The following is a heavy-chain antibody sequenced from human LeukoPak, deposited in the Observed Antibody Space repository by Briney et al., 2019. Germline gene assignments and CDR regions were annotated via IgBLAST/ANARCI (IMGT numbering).Heavy chain of an antibody. CDR3: ARATRPVAANVGGGLNCFDP. CDR1: GYTFTGYY. V-gene: IGHV1-2*02. Sequence: ASVKVSCKASGYTFTGYYMHWVRQAPGQGLEWMGWINHSSGGTKYAQKFQGRVTITRDTSLRTAYMELSRLRSDDTAVYYCARATRPVAANVGGGLNCFDPWGQGTLVTVSS. CDR2: INHSSGGT. J-gene: IGHJ5*02. D-gene: IGHD6-19*01.